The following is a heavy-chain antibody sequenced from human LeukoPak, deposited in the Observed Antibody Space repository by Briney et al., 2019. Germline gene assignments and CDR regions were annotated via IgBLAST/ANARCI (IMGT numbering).Heavy chain of an antibody. V-gene: IGHV5-51*01. CDR3: ARDLAGAYSSSGY. CDR2: IYRGDSDT. Sequence: GGSLEIPLKGLGYNFPTLWIARVRPMPGKGLGWMVIIYRGDSDTRYIQSFQGGDTTSANKSISTTVLQWSRLKASDTDMYYCARDLAGAYSSSGYWGQGTLVTASS. D-gene: IGHD6-6*01. J-gene: IGHJ4*02. CDR1: GYNFPTLW.